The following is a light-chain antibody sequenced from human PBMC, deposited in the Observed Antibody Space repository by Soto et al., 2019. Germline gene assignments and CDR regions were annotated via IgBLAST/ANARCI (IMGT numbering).Light chain of an antibody. J-gene: IGKJ4*01. CDR2: DAS. CDR3: QQRTNWPLT. V-gene: IGKV3-11*01. CDR1: PRVAKF. Sequence: EIVLTQSTDTLSLSPGERATLSCRASPRVAKFVAWYQQKGGQPPRLLIFDASTRASGVPGRFNGSGSGTAFTLTISSLEPEDYGVYYCQQRTNWPLTFGGGTKVDIK.